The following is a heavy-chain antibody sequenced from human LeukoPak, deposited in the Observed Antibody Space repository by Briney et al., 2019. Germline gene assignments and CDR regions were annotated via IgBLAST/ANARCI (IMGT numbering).Heavy chain of an antibody. Sequence: GGSLRLSCAASGLIFGNYPMSWVRHTRGKGLEWVSGISAGGDTTYIADSVKGRFTISRDNSKNTLYLQMNNLRVEDTAVYYCAKDRGYWGQGALVTVSS. V-gene: IGHV3-23*01. CDR3: AKDRGY. CDR2: ISAGGDTT. J-gene: IGHJ4*02. CDR1: GLIFGNYP.